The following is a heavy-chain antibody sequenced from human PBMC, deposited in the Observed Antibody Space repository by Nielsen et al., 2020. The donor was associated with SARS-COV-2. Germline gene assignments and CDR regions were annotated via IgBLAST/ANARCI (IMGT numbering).Heavy chain of an antibody. J-gene: IGHJ5*02. CDR1: GGTFSSYA. CDR3: ARETIFGVVLKRGWFDP. D-gene: IGHD3-3*01. V-gene: IGHV1-69*06. CDR2: IIPIFGTA. Sequence: SVKVSCKASGGTFSSYAISWVRQAPGQGLEWMGGIIPIFGTANYAQKFQGRVTITADKSTSTAYMELSSLRSEDTAVYYCARETIFGVVLKRGWFDPWGQGTLVTVSS.